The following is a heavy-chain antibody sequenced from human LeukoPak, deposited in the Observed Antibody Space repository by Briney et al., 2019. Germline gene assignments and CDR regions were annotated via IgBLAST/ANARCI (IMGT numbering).Heavy chain of an antibody. V-gene: IGHV3-23*01. CDR3: ARGTVDSSSWLTLDY. CDR2: ISGSGGST. D-gene: IGHD6-13*01. J-gene: IGHJ4*02. CDR1: GFTFSSYG. Sequence: PGGSLRLSCAASGFTFSSYGMSWVRQAPGKGLEWVSAISGSGGSTYYADSVKGRFTISRDNSKNTLYLQMNSLRAEDTAVYYCARGTVDSSSWLTLDYWGQGTLVTVSS.